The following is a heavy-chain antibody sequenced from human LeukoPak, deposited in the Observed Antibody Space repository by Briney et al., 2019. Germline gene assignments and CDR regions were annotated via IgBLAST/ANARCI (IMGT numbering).Heavy chain of an antibody. D-gene: IGHD4/OR15-4a*01. CDR3: AKERLTTREYFFDC. J-gene: IGHJ4*02. CDR1: GFTFSSTYSSFA. V-gene: IGHV3-23*01. Sequence: GGSLRLSCGASGFTFSSTYSSFAMSWVRQAPGKGLEWVSTISGSGGTTHYADSVRGRFTISRDNSKNTLFLQMNSLRAEDTAVYYCAKERLTTREYFFDCWGQGTLVTVSS. CDR2: ISGSGGTT.